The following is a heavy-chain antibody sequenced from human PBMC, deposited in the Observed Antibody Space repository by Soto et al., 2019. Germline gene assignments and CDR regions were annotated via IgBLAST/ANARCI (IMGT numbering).Heavy chain of an antibody. D-gene: IGHD3-9*01. CDR2: ISSSSSYI. Sequence: EVQLVESGGGLVKPGGSLRLSCAASGFTFSSYSMNWVRQAPGKGLEWVSSISSSSSYIYYADSVKGRFTISRDNAKNSLYLQMNSLRAEDTAVYYCARDATLRYFDWLLSGPGDETPQNYYGMDVWGQGTTVTVSS. CDR1: GFTFSSYS. CDR3: ARDATLRYFDWLLSGPGDETPQNYYGMDV. V-gene: IGHV3-21*01. J-gene: IGHJ6*02.